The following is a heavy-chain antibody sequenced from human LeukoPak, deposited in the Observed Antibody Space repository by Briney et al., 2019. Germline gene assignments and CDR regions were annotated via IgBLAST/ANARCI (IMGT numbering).Heavy chain of an antibody. CDR3: AKDLEVEGYCSSTSCYPNFDY. CDR1: GFTFSSYS. D-gene: IGHD2-2*01. CDR2: ISSSSYI. J-gene: IGHJ4*02. V-gene: IGHV3-21*04. Sequence: GGSLRLSCAASGFTFSSYSMNWVRQAPGKGLERVSSISSSSYIYYADSVKGRFTISRDNSKNTLYLQMNSLRAEDTAVYYCAKDLEVEGYCSSTSCYPNFDYWGQGTLVTVSS.